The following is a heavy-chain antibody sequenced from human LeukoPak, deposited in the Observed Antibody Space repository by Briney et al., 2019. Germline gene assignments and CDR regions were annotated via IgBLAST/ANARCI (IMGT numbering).Heavy chain of an antibody. CDR2: IYSGGST. Sequence: PGGSLRLSCAAAGFTVSSTYMSWVRRAPGKGLEGGSVIYSGGSTYYAYSVKGRFTISRHNSKNTLYLQMNSLRAEDTAVYSCARDRFKYSGYDQYYYYYGMDVWGQGTTVTVSS. D-gene: IGHD5-12*01. CDR1: GFTVSSTY. J-gene: IGHJ6*02. V-gene: IGHV3-53*04. CDR3: ARDRFKYSGYDQYYYYYGMDV.